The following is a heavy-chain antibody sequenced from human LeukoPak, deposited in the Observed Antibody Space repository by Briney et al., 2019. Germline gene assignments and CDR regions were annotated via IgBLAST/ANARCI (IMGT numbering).Heavy chain of an antibody. Sequence: PGGSLRLSCAASGFTVSSNYMSWVRQAPGKGLEWVSYISSSGSTIYYADSVKGRFTISRDNAKNSLYLQMNSLRAEDTAVYYCAPSRLPKSSFDYWGQGTLVTVSS. D-gene: IGHD5-18*01. CDR1: GFTVSSNY. V-gene: IGHV3-11*01. CDR2: ISSSGSTI. CDR3: APSRLPKSSFDY. J-gene: IGHJ4*02.